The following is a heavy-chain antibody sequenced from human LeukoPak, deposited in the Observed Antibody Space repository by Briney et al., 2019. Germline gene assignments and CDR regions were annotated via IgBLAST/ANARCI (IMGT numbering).Heavy chain of an antibody. CDR2: IYHSGTT. J-gene: IGHJ4*02. Sequence: GSLRLSCAASGFDFNRYWMSWVRQPPGKGLEWVGTIYHSGTTWYNPSLKSRVTISVDTSQNQFSLNLNSVTAADTAMYYCARDLVYGYFDSWGQGTLVTVSS. D-gene: IGHD3-10*01. CDR3: ARDLVYGYFDS. CDR1: GFDFNRYW. V-gene: IGHV4-38-2*02.